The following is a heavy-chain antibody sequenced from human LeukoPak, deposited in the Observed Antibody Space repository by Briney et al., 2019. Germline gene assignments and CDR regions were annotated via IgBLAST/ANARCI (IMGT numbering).Heavy chain of an antibody. CDR3: ARAQYDFWNGYPNWFDP. CDR2: INHSGST. D-gene: IGHD3-3*01. Sequence: SETLSLTCAVYGGSFSGYYWGWIRQPPGKGLEWIGEINHSGSTNYNPSLKSRVTISVDTSKNQFSLKLSSVTAADTAVYYCARAQYDFWNGYPNWFDPWGQGTLVTVSS. CDR1: GGSFSGYY. J-gene: IGHJ5*02. V-gene: IGHV4-34*01.